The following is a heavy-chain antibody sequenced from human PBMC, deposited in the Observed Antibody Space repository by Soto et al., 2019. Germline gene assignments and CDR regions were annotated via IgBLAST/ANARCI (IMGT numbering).Heavy chain of an antibody. V-gene: IGHV2-5*02. CDR2: IYWDDDK. CDR1: GFSLSTSGVG. Sequence: QITLKESGPTLVKPTQTLTLTCTFSGFSLSTSGVGVGWIRQPPGKALEWLALIYWDDDKRYSPSLKSRLTITKDTSKNQVVLTMTNMDPVDTATYYCAHRPEGDYVHVEWFDPWGQGTLVTVSS. J-gene: IGHJ5*02. CDR3: AHRPEGDYVHVEWFDP. D-gene: IGHD4-17*01.